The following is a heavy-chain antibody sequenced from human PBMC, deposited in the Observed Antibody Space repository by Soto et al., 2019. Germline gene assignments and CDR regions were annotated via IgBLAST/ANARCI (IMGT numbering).Heavy chain of an antibody. CDR1: GGSFSGYY. CDR2: INRSGST. Sequence: SETLSLTCAVYGGSFSGYYWSWIRQPPGKGLEWIGEINRSGSTNYNPSLKSRVTISVDTSKDQFSMKLSSVTVADMAVYDWAGCCSAYGSGIPRTGWFDPWGQGTLVTVSS. J-gene: IGHJ5*02. D-gene: IGHD3-10*01. CDR3: AGCCSAYGSGIPRTGWFDP. V-gene: IGHV4-34*01.